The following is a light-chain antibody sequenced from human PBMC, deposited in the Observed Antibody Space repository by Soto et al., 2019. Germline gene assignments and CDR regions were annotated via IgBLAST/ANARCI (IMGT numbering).Light chain of an antibody. CDR3: SSYTSSSTPL. Sequence: QSVLTQPASVSGSPGQSITISCTGTSSDVGGYNYVSWYQQHPGKAPKLMIYEVSNRPSGVSNRFSGSKSGNTASLTISGLQAEDEADYYCSSYTSSSTPLFGGGNKVTVL. CDR2: EVS. V-gene: IGLV2-14*01. CDR1: SSDVGGYNY. J-gene: IGLJ2*01.